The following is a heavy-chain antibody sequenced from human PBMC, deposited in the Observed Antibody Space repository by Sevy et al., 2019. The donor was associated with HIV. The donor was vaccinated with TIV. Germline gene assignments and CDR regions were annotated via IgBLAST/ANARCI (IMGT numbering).Heavy chain of an antibody. Sequence: GGSLRLSCAASGFTFSSYAMHWVRQAPGKGLEWVAVISYDGNNKYADSVKGRFTISRDNSKNTRNLQMNSMRAEDTAVYYCARDGSSGGLFLKDYYYFGMDVWGQGTTVTVSS. D-gene: IGHD3-16*01. CDR1: GFTFSSYA. J-gene: IGHJ6*02. V-gene: IGHV3-30*03. CDR2: ISYDGNNK. CDR3: ARDGSSGGLFLKDYYYFGMDV.